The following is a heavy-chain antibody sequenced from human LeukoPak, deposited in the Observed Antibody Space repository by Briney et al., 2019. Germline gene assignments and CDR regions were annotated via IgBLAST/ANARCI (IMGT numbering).Heavy chain of an antibody. D-gene: IGHD3-10*01. CDR1: GGTFSSYA. V-gene: IGHV1-69*05. CDR3: ARDDGLWFGEYRGFDY. J-gene: IGHJ4*02. CDR2: IIPIFGTA. Sequence: ASVKVSCKASGGTFSSYAISWVRQAPGQGLEWMERIIPIFGTANYAQKFQGRVTITTDESTSTAYMELSSLRSEDTAVYYCARDDGLWFGEYRGFDYWGQGALVTVSS.